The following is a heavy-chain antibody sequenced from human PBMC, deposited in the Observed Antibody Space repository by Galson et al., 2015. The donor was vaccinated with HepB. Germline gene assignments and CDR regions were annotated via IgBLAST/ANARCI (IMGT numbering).Heavy chain of an antibody. J-gene: IGHJ4*02. CDR3: AKDIQSYYDFWSGYDY. D-gene: IGHD3-3*01. V-gene: IGHV3-9*01. CDR1: GFTFDDYA. Sequence: SLRLSCAASGFTFDDYAMHWVRQAPGKGLEWVSGISWNSGSIGYADSVKGRFTISRDNARNSLYLQMNSLRAEDTALYYCAKDIQSYYDFWSGYDYWGQGTLVTVSS. CDR2: ISWNSGSI.